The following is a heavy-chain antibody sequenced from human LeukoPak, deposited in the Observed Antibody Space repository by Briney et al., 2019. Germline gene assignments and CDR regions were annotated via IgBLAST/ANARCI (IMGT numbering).Heavy chain of an antibody. CDR2: IYWNDDK. J-gene: IGHJ4*02. V-gene: IGHV2-5*01. CDR3: AHRRAQLWLQGGGYFDY. D-gene: IGHD5-18*01. Sequence: SGPTLVNPTQTLTLTCTFSGFSLSTSEVGVGWIRQPPGKALERLALIYWNDDKRYSPSLKSRLIITKDTSKNQVVLTMTNMDPVDTATYYCAHRRAQLWLQGGGYFDYWGQGTLVTVSS. CDR1: GFSLSTSEVG.